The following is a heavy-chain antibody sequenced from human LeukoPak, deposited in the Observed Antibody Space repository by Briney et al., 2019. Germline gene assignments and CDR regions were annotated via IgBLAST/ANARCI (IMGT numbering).Heavy chain of an antibody. J-gene: IGHJ4*02. CDR2: INHSGST. CDR1: GGSFSGYY. D-gene: IGHD3-9*01. V-gene: IGHV4-34*01. CDR3: ARGRGYDILTGSNFDY. Sequence: SETLSLTCAVYGGSFSGYYWSWIRQPPGKGLEWIGEINHSGSTNYNPSLKSRVTISVDTSKNQLSLKLSSVTAADTAVYYCARGRGYDILTGSNFDYWGQGTLVTVSS.